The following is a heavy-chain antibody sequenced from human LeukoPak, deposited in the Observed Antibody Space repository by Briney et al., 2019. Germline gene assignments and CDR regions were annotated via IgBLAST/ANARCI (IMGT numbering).Heavy chain of an antibody. J-gene: IGHJ6*03. V-gene: IGHV4-4*09. CDR1: GGSISSFY. CDR3: ARRYCNSISCYHMDV. Sequence: SETLSLTRTVSGGSISSFYWSWIRQSPRKGLEWIGFIYSNGSTNYNPSLKSRVTISVDTSKNQFSLKLSSMTAADTAVYYCARRYCNSISCYHMDVWGKGTTVTVSS. D-gene: IGHD2-2*01. CDR2: IYSNGST.